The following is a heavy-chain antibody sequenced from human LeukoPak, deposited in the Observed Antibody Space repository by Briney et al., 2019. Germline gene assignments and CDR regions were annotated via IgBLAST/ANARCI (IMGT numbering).Heavy chain of an antibody. CDR3: ARGRITGYFDY. Sequence: GGSLRLSCAASGFIVSTSYMTWVRQAPGKGVEWVSFIYSGGSTYYADSVKGRFTISRDSSKNTLYLQMHSLRVEDTAVYYCARGRITGYFDYWGQGTLVTVSS. J-gene: IGHJ4*02. CDR2: IYSGGST. D-gene: IGHD3-16*01. CDR1: GFIVSTSY. V-gene: IGHV3-53*01.